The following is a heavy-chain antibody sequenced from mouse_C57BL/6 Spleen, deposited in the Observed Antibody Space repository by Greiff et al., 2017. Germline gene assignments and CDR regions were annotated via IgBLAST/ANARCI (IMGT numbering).Heavy chain of an antibody. CDR3: ARGYYGSSYFAWFAY. D-gene: IGHD1-1*01. CDR2: ISYDGSN. Sequence: EVQLVESGPGLVKPSQSLSLTCSVTGYSITSGYYWNWIRQFPGNKLEWMGYISYDGSNNYNPSLKNRISITRDTSKNQFFLKLNSVTTEDTATYYCARGYYGSSYFAWFAYWGQGTLVTVSA. V-gene: IGHV3-6*01. CDR1: GYSITSGYY. J-gene: IGHJ3*01.